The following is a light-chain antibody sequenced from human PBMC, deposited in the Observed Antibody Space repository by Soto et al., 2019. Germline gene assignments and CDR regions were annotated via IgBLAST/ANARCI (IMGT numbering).Light chain of an antibody. CDR1: QSVSSY. CDR2: DAS. J-gene: IGKJ1*01. V-gene: IGKV3-11*01. Sequence: ESLLTQSKPTPSFSPVERATPSCKASQSVSSYLAWYQQKPGQAPRLLIYDASNRATGIPDRFTGSGSGTDFTLTIARLEPEDFAVYYCQQYGGPVPWTFGQGTKVDIK. CDR3: QQYGGPVPWT.